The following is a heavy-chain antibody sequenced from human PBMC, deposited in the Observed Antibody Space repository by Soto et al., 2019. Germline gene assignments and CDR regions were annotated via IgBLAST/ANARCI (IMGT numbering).Heavy chain of an antibody. CDR3: ARDIWVGYSSGWYGYYYYYGMDV. Sequence: ESGGGVVQPGRSLRLSCAASGFTFSSYAMHWVRQAPGKGLEWVAVISYDGSNKYYADSVKGRFTISRDNSKNTLYLQMNSLRAEDTAVYYCARDIWVGYSSGWYGYYYYYGMDVWGQGTTVTVSS. CDR1: GFTFSSYA. CDR2: ISYDGSNK. V-gene: IGHV3-30-3*01. J-gene: IGHJ6*02. D-gene: IGHD6-19*01.